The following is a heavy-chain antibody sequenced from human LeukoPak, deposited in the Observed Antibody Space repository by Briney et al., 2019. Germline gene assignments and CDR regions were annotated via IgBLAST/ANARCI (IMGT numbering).Heavy chain of an antibody. D-gene: IGHD2-21*02. J-gene: IGHJ4*02. Sequence: GESLRLSCAASGFTFGSYAMSWVRKAPWKGLEWISAISGSGGSTYYADSVKGRFTISRDNSKNTLYLQMNSLRAEDTAVYYCAKAEHIVVVTAIEPFDYWGQGTLVTVSS. CDR2: ISGSGGST. CDR3: AKAEHIVVVTAIEPFDY. CDR1: GFTFGSYA. V-gene: IGHV3-23*01.